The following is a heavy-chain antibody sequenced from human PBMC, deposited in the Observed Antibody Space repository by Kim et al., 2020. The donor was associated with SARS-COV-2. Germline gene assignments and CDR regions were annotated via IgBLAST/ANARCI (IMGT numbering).Heavy chain of an antibody. Sequence: GGSLRLSCVASGFTFSSYAMHWVRQAPGKGLEWVAVISYDGINKDYVDSVKGRFTISRDNSKNTLYLQMNSLRPEDTAVYYCARDVLLVSYYYHGMGVWGQGTTVTVSS. V-gene: IGHV3-30*04. D-gene: IGHD1-26*01. J-gene: IGHJ6*02. CDR3: ARDVLLVSYYYHGMGV. CDR2: ISYDGINK. CDR1: GFTFSSYA.